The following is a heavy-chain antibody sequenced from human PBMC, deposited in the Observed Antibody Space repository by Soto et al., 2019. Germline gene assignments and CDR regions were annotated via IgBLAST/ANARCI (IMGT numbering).Heavy chain of an antibody. J-gene: IGHJ4*02. CDR1: GYILTELS. D-gene: IGHD6-19*01. CDR2: FDPEDGET. Sequence: GASVKVSCKVSGYILTELSMHWVRQAPGKGLEWMGGFDPEDGETIYAQKFQGRVTMTEDTSTDTAYMELSSLRSEDTAVYYCATAPPNWVAVAGTGPFDYWGQGTLVTVSS. CDR3: ATAPPNWVAVAGTGPFDY. V-gene: IGHV1-24*01.